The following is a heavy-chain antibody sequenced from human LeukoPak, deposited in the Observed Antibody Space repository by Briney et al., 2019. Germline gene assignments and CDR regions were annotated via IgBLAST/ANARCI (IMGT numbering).Heavy chain of an antibody. D-gene: IGHD3-10*02. V-gene: IGHV3-23*01. Sequence: GGSLSPSCAASGFAFTNYAMTWVRQAPGKGLEWVSLVTTSGTITYYADSVRGRFTVSRDNSMNTLYLQMTSLRAEDTAVYYCAKNRGATMIGGGLDYWGQGSLVTVSS. CDR1: GFAFTNYA. CDR2: VTTSGTIT. CDR3: AKNRGATMIGGGLDY. J-gene: IGHJ4*02.